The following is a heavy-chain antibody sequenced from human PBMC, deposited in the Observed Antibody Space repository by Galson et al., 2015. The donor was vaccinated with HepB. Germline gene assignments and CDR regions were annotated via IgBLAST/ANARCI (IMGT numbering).Heavy chain of an antibody. V-gene: IGHV3-11*05. CDR3: ARDTMVRGVIVSYWYFDL. J-gene: IGHJ2*01. Sequence: SLRLSCAASGFTFRDYYMSWIRQAPGKGLEWVSYISSSSSYTNYADSVKGRFTISRDNAKNSLYLQMNSLRAEDTAVYYCARDTMVRGVIVSYWYFDLWGRGTLVTVSS. CDR2: ISSSSSYT. D-gene: IGHD3-10*01. CDR1: GFTFRDYY.